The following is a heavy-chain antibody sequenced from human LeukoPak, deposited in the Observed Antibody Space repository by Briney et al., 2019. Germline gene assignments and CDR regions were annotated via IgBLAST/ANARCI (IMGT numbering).Heavy chain of an antibody. CDR2: ITSSSSTI. J-gene: IGHJ4*02. CDR3: ARDGTSDTVTTGY. Sequence: GGSLRLSCAASGFTFSSCSMNWVRQAPGKGLEWVSYITSSSSTIYYADSVKGRFTISRDNAKNSLYLQMNSLRAEDTAVYYCARDGTSDTVTTGYWGQGTLVTVSS. D-gene: IGHD4-17*01. V-gene: IGHV3-48*01. CDR1: GFTFSSCS.